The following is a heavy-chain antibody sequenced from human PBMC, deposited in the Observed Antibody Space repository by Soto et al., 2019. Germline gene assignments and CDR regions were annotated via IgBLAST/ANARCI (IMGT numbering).Heavy chain of an antibody. J-gene: IGHJ6*02. V-gene: IGHV3-30*18. D-gene: IGHD5-18*01. Sequence: GGSLRLSCAASGFTFSSYGMHWVRQAPGKGLEWVAVISYDGSNKYYADSVKGRFTISRDNSKNTLYLQMNSLRAEDTAVYYCAKDQRGYSYGYGSFFYGMDVWGQGTTVTVSS. CDR1: GFTFSSYG. CDR2: ISYDGSNK. CDR3: AKDQRGYSYGYGSFFYGMDV.